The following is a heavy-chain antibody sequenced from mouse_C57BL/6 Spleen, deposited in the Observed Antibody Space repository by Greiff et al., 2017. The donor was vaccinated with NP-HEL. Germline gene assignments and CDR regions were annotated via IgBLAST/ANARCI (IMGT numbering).Heavy chain of an antibody. J-gene: IGHJ2*01. CDR3: ARGHVSSPYYFDY. D-gene: IGHD1-1*01. CDR1: GFTFSDYG. V-gene: IGHV5-17*01. CDR2: ISSGSSTL. Sequence: EVMLVESGGGLVKPGGSLKLSCAASGFTFSDYGIHWVRQAPEKGLEWVAYISSGSSTLYYTATVKGRSTISRDNAKNTLFLQMTSLRAADTAMYYCARGHVSSPYYFDYWGQGTTLTVS.